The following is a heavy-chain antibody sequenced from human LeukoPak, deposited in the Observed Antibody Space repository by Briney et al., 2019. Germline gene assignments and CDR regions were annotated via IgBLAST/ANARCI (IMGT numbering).Heavy chain of an antibody. Sequence: GSLRLSCAASGFSFNSYSMSWIRQPPGKGLEWIGEINHSGSTNYNPSLKSRVTISVDTFKNQFSLKLSSVIAADTAVYYCARDSYCSGGSCYGPSAFDIWGQGTMVTVSS. CDR3: ARDSYCSGGSCYGPSAFDI. CDR1: GFSFNSYS. D-gene: IGHD2-15*01. J-gene: IGHJ3*02. V-gene: IGHV4-34*01. CDR2: INHSGST.